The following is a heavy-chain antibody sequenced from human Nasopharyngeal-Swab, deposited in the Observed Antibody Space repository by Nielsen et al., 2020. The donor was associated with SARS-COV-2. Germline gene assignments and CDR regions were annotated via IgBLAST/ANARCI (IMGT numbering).Heavy chain of an antibody. Sequence: SETLSLTCAVYGGSFSGYYWSWIRQPPGKGLEWIGEINHSGSTNYNPSLKSRVTISVDTSKNQFSLKLSSVTAADTAVYYCARPYDSSGYFRGHRSYFQHWGQVTLVTVSS. CDR3: ARPYDSSGYFRGHRSYFQH. D-gene: IGHD3-22*01. J-gene: IGHJ1*01. V-gene: IGHV4-34*01. CDR2: INHSGST. CDR1: GGSFSGYY.